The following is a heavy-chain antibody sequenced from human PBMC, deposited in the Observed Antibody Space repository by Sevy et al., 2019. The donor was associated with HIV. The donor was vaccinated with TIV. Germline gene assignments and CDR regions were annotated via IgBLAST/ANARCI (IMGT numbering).Heavy chain of an antibody. J-gene: IGHJ6*02. D-gene: IGHD6-25*01. CDR3: AREEEGRPRMDV. CDR2: ISAYNGNT. V-gene: IGHV1-18*01. Sequence: ASVKVSCKASGYTCTSYGISWVRLAPRQGLEWMGWISAYNGNTNYAQKLQGRVTMTTDTSTSTAYMELRRLRSDDTAVYYCAREEEGRPRMDVWGQGTTVTVSS. CDR1: GYTCTSYG.